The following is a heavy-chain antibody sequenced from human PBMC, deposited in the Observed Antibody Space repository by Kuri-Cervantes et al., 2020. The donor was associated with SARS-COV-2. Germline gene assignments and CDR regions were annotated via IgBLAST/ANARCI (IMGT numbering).Heavy chain of an antibody. D-gene: IGHD2-2*01. CDR3: ASIVVVPAASGYYYYYGMDV. V-gene: IGHV4-34*01. CDR1: GGSFSGYY. CDR2: INHSGST. Sequence: SQTLSLTCAVYGGSFSGYYWNWIRQPPGKGLEWIGEINHSGSTNYNPSLKSRVTISVDTSKNQFSLKLSSVTAADTAVYYCASIVVVPAASGYYYYYGMDVWGQGTTVTVSS. J-gene: IGHJ6*02.